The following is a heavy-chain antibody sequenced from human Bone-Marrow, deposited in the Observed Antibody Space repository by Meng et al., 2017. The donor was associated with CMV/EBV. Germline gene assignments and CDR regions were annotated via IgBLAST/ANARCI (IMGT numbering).Heavy chain of an antibody. CDR1: GYNFIMDG. CDR2: ISLKNKNT. CDR3: ARGGGQGVDY. V-gene: IGHV1-18*01. Sequence: SCKGSGYNFIMDGIGWVPPARGRGIEWMGWISLKNKNTKKAQKFQARVTMTTDTSTSTAYRGLRSLGSDGTAVDYGARGGGQGVDYWGQGTLVTVSS. J-gene: IGHJ4*02. D-gene: IGHD3-16*01.